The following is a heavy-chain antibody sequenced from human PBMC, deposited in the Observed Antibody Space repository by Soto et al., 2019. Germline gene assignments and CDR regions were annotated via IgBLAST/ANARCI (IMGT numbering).Heavy chain of an antibody. Sequence: SETLSLTCTFSGGSISSYYWSWIRQPPGKGLEWIGYIYYSGSTNYNPSLKSRVTISVDTSKNQFSLKLSSVTAADTAVYYCARAREDIVVVPAAILGAQDTSDYYYYYGMDVWGQGTTVTVSS. V-gene: IGHV4-59*01. D-gene: IGHD2-2*02. CDR2: IYYSGST. CDR1: GGSISSYY. J-gene: IGHJ6*02. CDR3: ARAREDIVVVPAAILGAQDTSDYYYYYGMDV.